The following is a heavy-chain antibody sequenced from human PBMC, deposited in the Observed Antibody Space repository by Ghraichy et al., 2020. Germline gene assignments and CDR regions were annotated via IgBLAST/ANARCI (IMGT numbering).Heavy chain of an antibody. CDR2: IYYSGST. D-gene: IGHD1-1*01. V-gene: IGHV4-61*01. CDR3: ARALRYLEWS. CDR1: GGSVSSGTFY. Sequence: SQTLSLTCSVSGGSVSSGTFYWSWIRQPPGKGLEWIGYIYYSGSTNYNPSLKSRVTISVDTSRNQFSLKLSSVTAADTAVYYCARALRYLEWSWGQGTLVTVSS. J-gene: IGHJ5*02.